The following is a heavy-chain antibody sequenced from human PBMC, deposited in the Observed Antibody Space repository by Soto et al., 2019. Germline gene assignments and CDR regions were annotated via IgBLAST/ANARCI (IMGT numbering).Heavy chain of an antibody. V-gene: IGHV3-30-3*01. CDR2: ISYDGSNK. J-gene: IGHJ4*02. CDR3: ARALQTSGPFDY. CDR1: GFTFSSYA. D-gene: IGHD3-10*01. Sequence: PGGSLRLSCAASGFTFSSYAMHWVRQAPGKGLEWVAVISYDGSNKYYADSVKGRFTISRDNSKNTLYLQMNSLRAEDTAVYYCARALQTSGPFDYWGQGTLVTVS.